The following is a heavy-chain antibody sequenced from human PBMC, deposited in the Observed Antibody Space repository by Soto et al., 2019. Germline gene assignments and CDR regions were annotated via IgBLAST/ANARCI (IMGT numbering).Heavy chain of an antibody. V-gene: IGHV3-21*01. CDR3: ARLTSYDSSGYCCY. Sequence: EVQLVESGGGLVKPGGSLRLSCAASGFTFSSYSMNWVRQAPGKGLEWVSSISSSSSYIYYADSVKGRFTISRDNAKNSLYLQMKSLCADETAVYYCARLTSYDSSGYCCYWGQGTLVTVSS. D-gene: IGHD3-22*01. CDR1: GFTFSSYS. J-gene: IGHJ4*02. CDR2: ISSSSSYI.